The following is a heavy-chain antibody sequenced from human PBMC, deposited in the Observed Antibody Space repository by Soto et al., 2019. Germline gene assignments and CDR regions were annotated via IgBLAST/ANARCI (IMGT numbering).Heavy chain of an antibody. CDR2: IIPIFGTA. J-gene: IGHJ4*02. D-gene: IGHD3-22*01. Sequence: QVQLVQSGAEVKKPGSSVKVSCKASGGTFSSYAISWVRQAPGQGLEWMGVIIPIFGTANYAQKFQGRVTITADKSTSTAYMELSSLRSEDTAVYYCESRSGRYDSSGYYFSYWGQGTLVTVSS. CDR1: GGTFSSYA. V-gene: IGHV1-69*06. CDR3: ESRSGRYDSSGYYFSY.